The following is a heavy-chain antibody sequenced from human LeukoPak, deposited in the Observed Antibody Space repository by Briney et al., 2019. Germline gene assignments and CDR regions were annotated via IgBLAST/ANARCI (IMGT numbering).Heavy chain of an antibody. V-gene: IGHV3-15*01. CDR3: TTADSKFDWLLYPIDY. Sequence: GGSLRLSCAASGFTFSNAWMSWVRQAPGKGRERVGRIKSKTDGGTTDYAAPVNGRFTISRDDSRNTLYLQMNSLKTEDTAVYYCTTADSKFDWLLYPIDYWGQGTLVTVSS. J-gene: IGHJ4*02. CDR1: GFTFSNAW. D-gene: IGHD3-9*01. CDR2: IKSKTDGGTT.